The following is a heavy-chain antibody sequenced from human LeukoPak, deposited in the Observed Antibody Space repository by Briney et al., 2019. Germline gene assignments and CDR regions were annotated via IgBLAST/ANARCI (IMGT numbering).Heavy chain of an antibody. J-gene: IGHJ3*02. Sequence: SETLSLTCTVSGGSISSGGYYWSWIRQHPGKGLEWIGYIYYSGTTYYNPSLKSRVTISLDTSKNQFSLKLSSVTAADTAVYYCARDPTTVTTSSFDIWGQGTMVTVSS. D-gene: IGHD4-17*01. V-gene: IGHV4-30-4*08. CDR2: IYYSGTT. CDR3: ARDPTTVTTSSFDI. CDR1: GGSISSGGYY.